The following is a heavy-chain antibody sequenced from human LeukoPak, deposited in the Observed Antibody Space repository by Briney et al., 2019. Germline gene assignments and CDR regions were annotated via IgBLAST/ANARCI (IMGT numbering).Heavy chain of an antibody. CDR3: ARDLDGYSGSQGDFDY. Sequence: TGGSLRLSCAASGFTFSSYSMNWVRQAPGKGLKWVSSISSSSYIYYADSVKGRFTISRDNAKNSLYLQMNSLRAEDTAVYYCARDLDGYSGSQGDFDYWGQGTLVTVSS. V-gene: IGHV3-21*01. CDR1: GFTFSSYS. D-gene: IGHD1-26*01. J-gene: IGHJ4*02. CDR2: ISSSSYI.